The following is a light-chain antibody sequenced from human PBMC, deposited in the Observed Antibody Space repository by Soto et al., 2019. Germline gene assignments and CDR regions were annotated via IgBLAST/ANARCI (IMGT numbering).Light chain of an antibody. Sequence: DSVMTQTPLSLPVTHGQPASISCRSNQSLVHSDGIAYFSWFQQRPGRSPRRLIYKVSNRDSGVPARFSGSGSGTDFALKISRVEAEDVRVYYCMQGTHCPITSGQGTRLEIK. CDR2: KVS. CDR3: MQGTHCPIT. V-gene: IGKV2-30*02. J-gene: IGKJ5*01. CDR1: QSLVHSDGIAY.